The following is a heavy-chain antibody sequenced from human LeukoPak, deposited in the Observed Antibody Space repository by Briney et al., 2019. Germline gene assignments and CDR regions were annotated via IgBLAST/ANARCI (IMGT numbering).Heavy chain of an antibody. J-gene: IGHJ4*02. Sequence: ASVKVSCKASGYTFTDYYVHWVRQAPGQGLEWMGWINPNSGGTEYAQNFQGRVTMTRDTSISTAYMELSRLRSDDTAVYYCARERREFFDYWGQGTLVTVSS. CDR3: ARERREFFDY. V-gene: IGHV1-2*02. CDR2: INPNSGGT. CDR1: GYTFTDYY. D-gene: IGHD3-10*01.